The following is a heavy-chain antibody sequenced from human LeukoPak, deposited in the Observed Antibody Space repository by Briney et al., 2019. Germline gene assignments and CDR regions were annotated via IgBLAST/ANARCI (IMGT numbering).Heavy chain of an antibody. J-gene: IGHJ1*01. CDR3: AKGKYYSG. CDR2: ISSISRTT. Sequence: GTLRLSCAGSGFMFSSYSMTWVRQAPGKGLEWIAYISSISRTTNYADSVRGRFTLSRDNGKSSLFLQMNSLRDEDTAIYYCAKGKYYSGWGQGTLVIVSS. D-gene: IGHD3-10*01. V-gene: IGHV3-48*02. CDR1: GFMFSSYS.